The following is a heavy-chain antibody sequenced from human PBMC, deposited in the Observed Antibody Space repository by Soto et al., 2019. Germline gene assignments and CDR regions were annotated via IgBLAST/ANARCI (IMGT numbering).Heavy chain of an antibody. CDR1: GGSISSGGYS. V-gene: IGHV4-30-2*01. Sequence: QLQLPESGSGLVKPSQTLSLTCAVSGGSISSGGYSCSWIRQPPGKGLVWIGYIYHSGSTYYNSSLKSRVTISVDRSKNQFSLKLSSVTAADTAVYYCARVPRPWCQGTLVTVSS. CDR3: ARVPRP. CDR2: IYHSGST. J-gene: IGHJ5*02.